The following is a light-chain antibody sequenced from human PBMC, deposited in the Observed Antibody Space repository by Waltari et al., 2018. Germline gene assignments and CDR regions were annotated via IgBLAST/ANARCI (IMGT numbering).Light chain of an antibody. J-gene: IGKJ1*01. CDR1: PSLLQSNGYDY. CDR3: MQGLQPPWT. V-gene: IGKV2-28*01. CDR2: LGS. Sequence: DIMVTQSPLSLPVTPGEPASIPCTSTPSLLQSNGYDYLDWYLQKPGQAPQLLMYLGSNRASGVPDRLSGSGSGTNFTLKISRVEAEDVGVYYCMQGLQPPWTFGQGTKVEI.